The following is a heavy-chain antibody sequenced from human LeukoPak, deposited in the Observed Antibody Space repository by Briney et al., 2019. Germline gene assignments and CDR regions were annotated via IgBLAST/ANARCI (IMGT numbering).Heavy chain of an antibody. CDR2: IIPIFGTA. J-gene: IGHJ4*02. Sequence: GPSLKVSCKASGGTFSSYAISWVRQAPGQGLEWMGRIIPIFGTANYAQKFQGRVTITTDESTSTAYMELSSLRSEDTAVYYCARDRTYSSGLYFDYWGQGTLVTVSS. D-gene: IGHD6-19*01. CDR1: GGTFSSYA. V-gene: IGHV1-69*05. CDR3: ARDRTYSSGLYFDY.